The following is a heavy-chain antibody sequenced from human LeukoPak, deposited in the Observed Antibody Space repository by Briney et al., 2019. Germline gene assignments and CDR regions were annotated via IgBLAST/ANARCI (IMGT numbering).Heavy chain of an antibody. V-gene: IGHV3-33*01. CDR1: AFTFSDYG. CDR2: IWYDGSYK. J-gene: IGHJ6*02. CDR3: ARIGCSANNCHGYYYYGMDV. D-gene: IGHD2-15*01. Sequence: PGGSLRLSCTASAFTFSDYGMHWVRQAPGKGLEWVAIIWYDGSYKYYADSVKGRFTISRDNSKNTMYLQMDSLRAEDTAVYYCARIGCSANNCHGYYYYGMDVWGQGTTVTVSS.